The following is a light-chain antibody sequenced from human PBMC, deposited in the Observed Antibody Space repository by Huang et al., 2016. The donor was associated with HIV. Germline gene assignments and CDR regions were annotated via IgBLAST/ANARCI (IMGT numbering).Light chain of an antibody. J-gene: IGKJ4*01. CDR3: QQYDNWPPGLT. Sequence: EIMMTQSPATLSVSPGGRATLSCRASQNVRNHLAWYQQKTGQAPRLLIYDTSTRASGIPARFSGSGSGTEFTLTISGLQSEDFAFYYCQQYDNWPPGLTFGGGTKIEI. CDR1: QNVRNH. CDR2: DTS. V-gene: IGKV3D-15*01.